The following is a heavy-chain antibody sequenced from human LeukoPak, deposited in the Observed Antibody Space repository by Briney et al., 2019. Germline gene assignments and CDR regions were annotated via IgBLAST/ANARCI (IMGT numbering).Heavy chain of an antibody. CDR2: IYSGGST. CDR1: GFTVSSNY. J-gene: IGHJ4*02. CDR3: ARGGRTTIYFDY. Sequence: GGSLRLSCAASGFTVSSNYMSWVRQAPGEGLEWVSVIYSGGSTYYADSVKGRFTISRDNSKNTLYLQMNSLRAEDTAVYYCARGGRTTIYFDYWGQGTLVTVSS. V-gene: IGHV3-66*01. D-gene: IGHD5-12*01.